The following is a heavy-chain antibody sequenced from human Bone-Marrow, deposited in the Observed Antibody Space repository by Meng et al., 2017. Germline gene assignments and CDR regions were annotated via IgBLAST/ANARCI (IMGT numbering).Heavy chain of an antibody. D-gene: IGHD2-15*01. CDR3: ARLVVVAAIDY. CDR2: ISYDGSNK. V-gene: IGHV3-30*01. Sequence: VQLVESGGGVVQPGRSLRLSCAASGFTFSSYAMHWVRQAPGKGLEWVAVISYDGSNKYYADSVKGRFTISRDNSKNTLYLQMNSLRAEDTAVYYCARLVVVAAIDYWGQGTLVTVSS. J-gene: IGHJ4*02. CDR1: GFTFSSYA.